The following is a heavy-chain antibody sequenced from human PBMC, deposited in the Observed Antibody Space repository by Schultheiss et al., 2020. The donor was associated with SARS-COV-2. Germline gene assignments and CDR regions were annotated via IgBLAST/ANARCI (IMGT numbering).Heavy chain of an antibody. Sequence: ASVKVSCKASGYTFTGYYMHWVRQAPGQGLEWMGWINPNSGGTNYAQKFQGRVTMTRNTSISTAYMELSSLRSEDTAVYYCARDEEIYSSSWYYPGYWGQGTLVTVSS. CDR2: INPNSGGT. V-gene: IGHV1-2*02. D-gene: IGHD6-13*01. CDR3: ARDEEIYSSSWYYPGY. CDR1: GYTFTGYY. J-gene: IGHJ4*02.